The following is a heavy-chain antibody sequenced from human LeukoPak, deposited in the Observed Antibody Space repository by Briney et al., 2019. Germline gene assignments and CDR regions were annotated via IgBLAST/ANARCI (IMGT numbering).Heavy chain of an antibody. J-gene: IGHJ1*01. V-gene: IGHV4-34*01. D-gene: IGHD6-13*01. CDR2: INHSGST. CDR1: GGSFSGYY. Sequence: SETLSLPCAVYGGSFSGYYWSWIRQPPGKGLEWIGEINHSGSTNYNPSLKSRVTISVDTSKNQFSLKLSSVTAADTAVYYCARGAKQQLVPRAEYFQHWGQGTLVTVSS. CDR3: ARGAKQQLVPRAEYFQH.